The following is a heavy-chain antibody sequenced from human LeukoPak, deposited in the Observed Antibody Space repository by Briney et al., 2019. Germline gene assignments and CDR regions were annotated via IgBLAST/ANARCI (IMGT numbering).Heavy chain of an antibody. Sequence: GGSLRLSCAASGFTFSSYEMNWVRQAPGKGLEWVSYISSSGSTIYYADSVKGRFTISRDNAKNSLYLQMNSLIAEDTAVYYCAELGITMIGGVWGKGTTVTISS. CDR1: GFTFSSYE. J-gene: IGHJ6*04. D-gene: IGHD3-10*02. V-gene: IGHV3-48*03. CDR3: AELGITMIGGV. CDR2: ISSSGSTI.